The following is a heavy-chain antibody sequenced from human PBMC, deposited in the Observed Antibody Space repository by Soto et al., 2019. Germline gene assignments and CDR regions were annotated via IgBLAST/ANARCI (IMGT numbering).Heavy chain of an antibody. D-gene: IGHD3-9*01. CDR3: AKDIEYYDILPGLDY. CDR2: ISWDGGST. Sequence: GGSLRLSCAASGFTFDDYTMHWVRQAPGKGLEWVSLISWDGGSTYYADSVKGRFTISRDNSKNSLYLQMNSLRTEDTALYYCAKDIEYYDILPGLDYWGQGTLVTVSS. V-gene: IGHV3-43*01. J-gene: IGHJ4*02. CDR1: GFTFDDYT.